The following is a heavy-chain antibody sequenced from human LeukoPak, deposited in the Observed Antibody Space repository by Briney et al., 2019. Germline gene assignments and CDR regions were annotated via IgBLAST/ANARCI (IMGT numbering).Heavy chain of an antibody. CDR3: ARGDTEVATTADY. V-gene: IGHV5-51*01. J-gene: IGHJ4*02. CDR1: GYSFTTHW. CDR2: LDPGDSDT. D-gene: IGHD5-12*01. Sequence: GESLKISCKASGYSFTTHWIGWVRQMPGKGLEWMGILDPGDSDTTYIPSFQGQVTISADKSISTAYLQWSSLRASDTAMYYCARGDTEVATTADYWGQGTLVTVSS.